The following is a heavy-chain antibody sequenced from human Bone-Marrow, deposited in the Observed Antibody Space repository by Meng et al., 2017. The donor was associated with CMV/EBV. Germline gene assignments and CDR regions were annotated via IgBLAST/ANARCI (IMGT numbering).Heavy chain of an antibody. CDR1: GGSVSSGSYY. Sequence: SETLSLTCTVSGGSVSSGSYYWSWIRQPPGKGLEWIGYIYDSGSTNYNPSLKSRVTISIDTSKNQFSLKLSSVTAADTAVYYCARTASYSNYHYYYYGMDVWGQGTTVTVSS. CDR2: IYDSGST. V-gene: IGHV4-61*01. D-gene: IGHD4-11*01. CDR3: ARTASYSNYHYYYYGMDV. J-gene: IGHJ6*02.